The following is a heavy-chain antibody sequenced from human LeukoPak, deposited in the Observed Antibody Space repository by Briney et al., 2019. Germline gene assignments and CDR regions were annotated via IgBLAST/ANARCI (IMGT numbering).Heavy chain of an antibody. CDR1: GGSISSYY. Sequence: KPSETLSLTCTVSGGSISSYYWSWIRQPPGKGLEWIGYIYYSGSTNYNPPLKSRVTISVDTSKNQFSLKLSSVTAADTAVYYCAARGGYSYGFDYWGQGTLVTVSS. CDR3: AARGGYSYGFDY. J-gene: IGHJ4*02. CDR2: IYYSGST. V-gene: IGHV4-59*08. D-gene: IGHD5-18*01.